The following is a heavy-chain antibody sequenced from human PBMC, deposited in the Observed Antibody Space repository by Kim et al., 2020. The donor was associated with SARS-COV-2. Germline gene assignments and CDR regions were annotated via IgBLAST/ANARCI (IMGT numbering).Heavy chain of an antibody. D-gene: IGHD6-19*01. J-gene: IGHJ4*02. CDR2: INHSGST. CDR1: GGSFSGYY. CDR3: ATQQWLVRSVDY. V-gene: IGHV4-34*01. Sequence: SETLSLTCAVYGGSFSGYYWSWIRQPPGKGLEWIGEINHSGSTNYNPSLKSRVTISVDTSKNQFSLKLSSVTAADTAVYYCATQQWLVRSVDYWGQGTLVTVSS.